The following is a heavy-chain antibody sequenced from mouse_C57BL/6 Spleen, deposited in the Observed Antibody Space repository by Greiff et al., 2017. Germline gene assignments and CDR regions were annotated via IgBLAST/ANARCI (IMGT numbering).Heavy chain of an antibody. CDR2: IRNKANGYTT. J-gene: IGHJ2*01. CDR1: GFTFTDYY. Sequence: EVQLVESGGGLVQPGGSLSLSCAASGFTFTDYYMSWVRQPPGKALEWLGFIRNKANGYTTEYSASVKGRFTISRDNSQSILYLQMNALRAEDSATYYCARSVTPYFNDWGQGTTRTVSS. D-gene: IGHD2-2*01. V-gene: IGHV7-3*01. CDR3: ARSVTPYFND.